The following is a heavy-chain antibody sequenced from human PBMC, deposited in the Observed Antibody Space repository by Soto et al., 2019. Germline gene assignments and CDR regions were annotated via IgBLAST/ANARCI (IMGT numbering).Heavy chain of an antibody. Sequence: GGSLRLSCAASGFTFSSYAMSWVRQAPGKGLEWVSSISGSGGSTYYADSVKGRFTISRDNSKNTLYLQMNSLRAEDTAVYYCAKSGDLSLFVDYYGMDVWGQGTTVTVSS. CDR2: ISGSGGST. D-gene: IGHD4-17*01. V-gene: IGHV3-23*01. J-gene: IGHJ6*02. CDR1: GFTFSSYA. CDR3: AKSGDLSLFVDYYGMDV.